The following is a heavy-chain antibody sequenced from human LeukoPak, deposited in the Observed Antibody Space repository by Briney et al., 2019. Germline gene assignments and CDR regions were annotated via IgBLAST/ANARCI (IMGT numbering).Heavy chain of an antibody. V-gene: IGHV4-30-4*08. Sequence: TLSLTCTVSGYSISSSDSYWGWIRQHPGKGLEWIGYIYYSGSTYYNPSLKSRVTISVDTSKNQFSLKLSSVTAADTAVYYCARVGVGAITVLGAFDIWGQGTMVTVSS. CDR2: IYYSGST. CDR3: ARVGVGAITVLGAFDI. J-gene: IGHJ3*02. CDR1: GYSISSSDSY. D-gene: IGHD1-26*01.